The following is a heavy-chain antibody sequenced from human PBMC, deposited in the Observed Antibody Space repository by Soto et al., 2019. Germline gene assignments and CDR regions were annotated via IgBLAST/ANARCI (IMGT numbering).Heavy chain of an antibody. CDR1: GFTFSSYA. CDR2: ISGSGGST. D-gene: IGHD2-15*01. J-gene: IGHJ6*02. CDR3: AKHAYCSGGSCYSEGGYYYYYGMDV. V-gene: IGHV3-23*01. Sequence: LRLSCAASGFTFSSYAMSWVRQAPGKGLEWVSAISGSGGSTYYADSVKGRFTISRDNSKNTLYLQMNSLRAEDTAVYYCAKHAYCSGGSCYSEGGYYYYYGMDVWGQGTTVTVSS.